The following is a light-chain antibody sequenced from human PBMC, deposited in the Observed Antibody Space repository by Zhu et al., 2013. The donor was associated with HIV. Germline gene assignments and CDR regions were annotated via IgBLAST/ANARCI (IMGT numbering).Light chain of an antibody. CDR3: QQYHRDST. CDR1: EANDRW. Sequence: DIQMTQSPSTLAASVGDRVTITCRASEANDRWLAWYQQKPGKVPKLLISDASNLESGVPSRFSGSGSGTDFTLTVSSLQPDDFATYYCQQYHRDSTFGQGTKVDVK. V-gene: IGKV1-5*01. CDR2: DAS. J-gene: IGKJ1*01.